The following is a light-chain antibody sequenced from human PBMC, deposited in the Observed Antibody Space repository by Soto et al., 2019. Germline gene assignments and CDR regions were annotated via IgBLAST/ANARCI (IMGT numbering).Light chain of an antibody. CDR3: QQYNSYPRT. CDR1: QSIITS. Sequence: DIQMTQSPSTLSASVGDRVTITCRASQSIITSLAWYQQKPGKAPKLLIYKASSLQSGVPSRFSGSGSGTEFTLTISSLQPDDFATYYCQQYNSYPRTFGQGTKVDIK. CDR2: KAS. J-gene: IGKJ1*01. V-gene: IGKV1-5*03.